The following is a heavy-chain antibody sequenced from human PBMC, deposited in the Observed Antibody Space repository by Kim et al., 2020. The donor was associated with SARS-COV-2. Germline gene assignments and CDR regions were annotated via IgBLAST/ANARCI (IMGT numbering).Heavy chain of an antibody. Sequence: GGSLRLSCAASGFTFSNYAMSWVRQAPGKWLEWVSAIGGSNGRTYYADSVQGRFTISRDNSKNTVYLEMNSLRADDSAVYYCAKDFKGYDINWAEDYFDSWGQGTLVSVSS. D-gene: IGHD1-1*01. J-gene: IGHJ4*02. CDR1: GFTFSNYA. V-gene: IGHV3-23*01. CDR2: IGGSNGRT. CDR3: AKDFKGYDINWAEDYFDS.